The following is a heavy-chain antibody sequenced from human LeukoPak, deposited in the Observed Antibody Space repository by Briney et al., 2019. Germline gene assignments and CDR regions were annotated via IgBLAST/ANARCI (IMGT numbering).Heavy chain of an antibody. J-gene: IGHJ5*01. V-gene: IGHV4-4*07. CDR2: IYTSGST. CDR3: ARGTTQYYYGSGSYMSWFDS. D-gene: IGHD3-10*01. CDR1: GGSISSYY. Sequence: SETLSLTCTVSGGSISSYYWSWIRQPAGKGLEWIERIYTSGSTNYNPSLKSRVTMSVDTSKNQFSLKLSSVTAADTAVYYCARGTTQYYYGSGSYMSWFDSWGQGTLVTVSS.